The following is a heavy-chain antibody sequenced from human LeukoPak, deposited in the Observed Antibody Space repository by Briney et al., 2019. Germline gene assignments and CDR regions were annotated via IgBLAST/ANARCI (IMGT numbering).Heavy chain of an antibody. Sequence: SETLSLTCTVSGDSISNANHYWSWIRQPAGKGLEWIGSIYHSGSTYYNPSLKSRVTISVDTSKNQFSLKLSSVTAADTAVYYCHIGYCSSTSCYSDAFDIWGQGTMVTVSS. D-gene: IGHD2-2*01. CDR2: IYHSGST. CDR1: GDSISNANHY. V-gene: IGHV4-38-2*02. CDR3: HIGYCSSTSCYSDAFDI. J-gene: IGHJ3*02.